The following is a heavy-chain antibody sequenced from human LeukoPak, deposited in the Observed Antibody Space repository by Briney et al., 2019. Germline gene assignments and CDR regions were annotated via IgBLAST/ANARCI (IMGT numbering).Heavy chain of an antibody. J-gene: IGHJ4*02. CDR1: GGSMNSYY. Sequence: ASETLSLTCTASGGSMNSYYWTWIRQPPGKGLEWIGSIYYTGITTYNLSLQSRVTLSVDTSKNQFSLRLTSVTAADTAVYYCAGSPEYCSGGNCYRFDHWGQGTLVTVSS. V-gene: IGHV4-59*08. CDR3: AGSPEYCSGGNCYRFDH. D-gene: IGHD2-15*01. CDR2: IYYTGIT.